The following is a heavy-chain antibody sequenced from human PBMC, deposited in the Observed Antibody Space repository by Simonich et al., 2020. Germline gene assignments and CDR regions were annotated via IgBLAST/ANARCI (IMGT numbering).Heavy chain of an antibody. J-gene: IGHJ4*02. CDR1: GYTFTSYD. CDR3: ARGRGGMSRGYVDY. D-gene: IGHD2-15*01. Sequence: QVQLVQSGAEVKKPGASVKVSCKASGYTFTSYDINWVRQANGQGLEWMGWMKPNSGNTGDEQKFQGRVTITRNTSISTAYMERSSLRSEDTAVYYCARGRGGMSRGYVDYWGQGTLVTVSS. CDR2: MKPNSGNT. V-gene: IGHV1-8*03.